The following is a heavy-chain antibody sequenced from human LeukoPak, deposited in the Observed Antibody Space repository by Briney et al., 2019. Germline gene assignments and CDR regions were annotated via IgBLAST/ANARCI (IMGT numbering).Heavy chain of an antibody. V-gene: IGHV3-48*03. CDR3: ARRFDS. J-gene: IGHJ4*02. CDR2: ISRSGTI. Sequence: GGSLRLSCAVSGFTVSSYEMNWVRQAPGKGLEWVSYISRSGTIYYANSVKGRFTISRDNAKNSLFLQMNSLRAGDTAVYYGARRFDSWGEGTLVSVSS. CDR1: GFTVSSYE.